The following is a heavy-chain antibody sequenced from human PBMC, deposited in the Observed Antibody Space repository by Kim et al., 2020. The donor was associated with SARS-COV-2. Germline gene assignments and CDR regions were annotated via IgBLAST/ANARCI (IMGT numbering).Heavy chain of an antibody. Sequence: GGSLRLSCAASGFTFSSYEMNWVRQAPGKGLEWVSYISPSGGTIYYADSVQGRFTISRDNAKNSLYLQVNSLRAEDTAVYYCARGFDYDILTGYYPSYYFDYWGQGTLVTVSS. J-gene: IGHJ4*02. CDR3: ARGFDYDILTGYYPSYYFDY. D-gene: IGHD3-9*01. V-gene: IGHV3-48*03. CDR2: ISPSGGTI. CDR1: GFTFSSYE.